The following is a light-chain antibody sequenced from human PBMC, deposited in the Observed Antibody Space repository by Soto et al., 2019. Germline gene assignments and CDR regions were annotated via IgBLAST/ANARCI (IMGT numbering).Light chain of an antibody. Sequence: DIQMTQSPSSLSASVGDRVTITGRASQSISSYLNWYQQKPGKAPELLIYAASSLQSGVPSRFSGSGSGTDFTLTISSLQPEDFATYYCQKSYSTHRTVGNGNQVDI. CDR3: QKSYSTHRT. CDR1: QSISSY. J-gene: IGKJ1*01. V-gene: IGKV1-39*01. CDR2: AAS.